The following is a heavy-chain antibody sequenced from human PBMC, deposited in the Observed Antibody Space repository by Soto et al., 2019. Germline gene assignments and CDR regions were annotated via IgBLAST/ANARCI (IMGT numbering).Heavy chain of an antibody. V-gene: IGHV3-30*18. CDR1: GFTFSSYC. CDR3: AKDQRENYYYGMDV. J-gene: IGHJ6*02. Sequence: GGSLRLSCAASGFTFSSYCMHWVRQAPCKGLEWVAVISYDGSNKYYADSVKGRFTISRDNSKNTLYLQMNSLRAEDTAVYYCAKDQRENYYYGMDVWGQGTTVTVSS. CDR2: ISYDGSNK.